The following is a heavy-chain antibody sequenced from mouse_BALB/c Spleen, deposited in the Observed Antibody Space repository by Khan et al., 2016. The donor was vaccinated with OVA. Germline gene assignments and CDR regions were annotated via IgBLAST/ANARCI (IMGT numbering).Heavy chain of an antibody. CDR3: NAVTTVVARDY. J-gene: IGHJ2*01. V-gene: IGHV14-4*02. Sequence: VQLQQSGAELVRSGASVKLSCTASGFNIKDYYMHWVKQRPEQGLEWIGWIDPENGDTEYAPKFQGKATMTADTSSNTAYLQLSSLTSEDTAVYCCNAVTTVVARDYWGQGTTLTVSS. D-gene: IGHD1-1*01. CDR2: IDPENGDT. CDR1: GFNIKDYY.